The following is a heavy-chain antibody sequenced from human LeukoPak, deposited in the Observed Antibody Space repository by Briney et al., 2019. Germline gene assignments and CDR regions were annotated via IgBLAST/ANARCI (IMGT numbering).Heavy chain of an antibody. J-gene: IGHJ6*03. CDR1: GFTFFRHS. D-gene: IGHD3-10*01. Sequence: GGSLRLSCGVSGFTFFRHSMSWVRQAPGKGLEWVAKIKEDGTEKWYVDSVKGRFTISRDNAKNTLFLQMNRLRADDTSIYYCVRESGDYGSADMAGFYYYMDVWAKGTTVTVSS. V-gene: IGHV3-7*01. CDR3: VRESGDYGSADMAGFYYYMDV. CDR2: IKEDGTEK.